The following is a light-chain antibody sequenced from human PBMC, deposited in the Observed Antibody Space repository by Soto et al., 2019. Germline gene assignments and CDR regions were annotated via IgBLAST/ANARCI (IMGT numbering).Light chain of an antibody. CDR2: LEGSGSY. Sequence: QSVLTQSSSASASLGSSVKLTCTLSSGHSSYIIAWHQQQPGKAPRYLMKLEGSGSYNKGSGVPDRFSGSSSGADRYLTISNHQFEDEADYYCETWDSNTRVFGGGTKLNVL. CDR3: ETWDSNTRV. J-gene: IGLJ2*01. V-gene: IGLV4-60*02. CDR1: SGHSSYI.